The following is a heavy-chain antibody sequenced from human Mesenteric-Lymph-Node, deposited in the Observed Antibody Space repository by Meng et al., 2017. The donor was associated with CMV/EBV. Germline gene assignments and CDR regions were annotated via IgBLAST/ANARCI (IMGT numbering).Heavy chain of an antibody. CDR1: GFTFSSYW. Sequence: ETLSLTCAASGFTFSSYWMHWVRQAPGKGLVWVSRINSDGSSTSYADSVKGRFTISRDNAKNTLYLQMNSLRAEDTAVYYCARDPTSGYAGYWGQGTLVTVSS. CDR3: ARDPTSGYAGY. J-gene: IGHJ4*02. CDR2: INSDGSST. V-gene: IGHV3-74*01. D-gene: IGHD5-12*01.